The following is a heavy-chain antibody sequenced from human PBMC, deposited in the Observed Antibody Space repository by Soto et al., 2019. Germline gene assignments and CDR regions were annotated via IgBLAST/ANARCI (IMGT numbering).Heavy chain of an antibody. D-gene: IGHD5-18*01. CDR2: INTNSGDT. CDR1: GYTFTTYF. Sequence: QEHLVQSGAEVKKPGASVKVSCKASGYTFTTYFLHWFRQAPGQGPEWMGWINTNSGDTKYAQNLQGRVTMTRDTSIDTVYMELSRLKSDDTSVYYCARGPSHGAFDYWGQGTLVTVSS. V-gene: IGHV1-2*02. J-gene: IGHJ4*02. CDR3: ARGPSHGAFDY.